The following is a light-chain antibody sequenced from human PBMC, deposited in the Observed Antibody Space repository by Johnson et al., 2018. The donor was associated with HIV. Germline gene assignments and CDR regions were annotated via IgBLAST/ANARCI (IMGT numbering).Light chain of an antibody. CDR1: SSNIGNNY. CDR2: DNN. J-gene: IGLJ1*01. V-gene: IGLV1-51*01. Sequence: QAVLTQPPSMSAAPGQKVTISCSGSSSNIGNNYVSWYQQLPGTAPKLLIYDNNKRPSGIPDRFSGSKSGTSATLGITGLQTGDEADYYCGTWDSSLNTEVFGTGTKVTVL. CDR3: GTWDSSLNTEV.